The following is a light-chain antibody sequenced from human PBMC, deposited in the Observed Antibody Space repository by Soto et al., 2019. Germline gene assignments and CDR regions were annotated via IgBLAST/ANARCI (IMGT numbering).Light chain of an antibody. J-gene: IGKJ2*01. V-gene: IGKV1-5*03. CDR1: QSIGTS. CDR2: RAS. Sequence: DIQMTQSPSILSASVGDRVTITCRATQSIGTSLAWYQQKPGKPPRLLLYRASSLERGVTSRFSGSGSGEEFSLTISSLQPDYFATYYCQEYYAYSPYTFGQGTKLEI. CDR3: QEYYAYSPYT.